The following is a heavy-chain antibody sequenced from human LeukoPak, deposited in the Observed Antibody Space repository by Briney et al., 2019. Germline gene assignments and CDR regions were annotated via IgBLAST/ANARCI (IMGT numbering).Heavy chain of an antibody. D-gene: IGHD3-22*01. J-gene: IGHJ4*02. CDR1: GFTFSSYS. CDR3: ARGDGYYDSSGYFDY. CDR2: ISSSSSYI. V-gene: IGHV3-21*01. Sequence: GGSLRLSCAASGFTFSSYSMNWLRQAPGKALEGVSSISSSSSYIYYADSVKGRFTISRDNAKNSLYLQMNGLRAEDTAVYYCARGDGYYDSSGYFDYWGQGTLVTVSS.